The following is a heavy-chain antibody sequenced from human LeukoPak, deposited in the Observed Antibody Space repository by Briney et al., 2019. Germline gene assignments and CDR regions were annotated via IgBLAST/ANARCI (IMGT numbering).Heavy chain of an antibody. D-gene: IGHD6-6*01. CDR3: ARDRNSGSSLDI. CDR1: GYTFTVYY. V-gene: IGHV1-2*02. CDR2: IYPYSGDT. Sequence: ASVTVSCKASGYTFTVYYIHWVRQAPGQGREGMGWIYPYSGDTNYAQNFQGTVTMTRDTSISTAYMELSSLKSDDTAVYYCARDRNSGSSLDIWGQGTMLTVSS. J-gene: IGHJ3*02.